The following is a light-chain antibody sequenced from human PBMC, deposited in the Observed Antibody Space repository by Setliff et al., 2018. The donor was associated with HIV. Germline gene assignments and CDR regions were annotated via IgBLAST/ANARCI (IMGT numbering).Light chain of an antibody. CDR1: SSNIGTIA. CDR3: AAWEDGLSGWV. J-gene: IGLJ3*02. Sequence: QSVLTQPPSASGTPGQRVTISCSGSSSNIGTIAVYWYQQLPGTAPKLLLYSNNHRPSGVPDRFSGSKSGTSASLAISGLQSEDEADYFCAAWEDGLSGWVFGGGTK. V-gene: IGLV1-44*01. CDR2: SNN.